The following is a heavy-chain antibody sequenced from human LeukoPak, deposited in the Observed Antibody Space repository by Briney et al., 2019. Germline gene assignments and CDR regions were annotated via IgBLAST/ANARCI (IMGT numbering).Heavy chain of an antibody. V-gene: IGHV1-8*01. CDR3: ARDGRVTHNWFDP. D-gene: IGHD1-26*01. CDR1: GYTFTSYD. Sequence: ASVKVSCKASGYTFTSYDINWVRQATGQGLEWMGWMNPNSGNTGYAQKFQGRVTITRDTSASTAYMELSSLRSEDTAVYYCARDGRVTHNWFDPWGQGTLVTVSS. CDR2: MNPNSGNT. J-gene: IGHJ5*02.